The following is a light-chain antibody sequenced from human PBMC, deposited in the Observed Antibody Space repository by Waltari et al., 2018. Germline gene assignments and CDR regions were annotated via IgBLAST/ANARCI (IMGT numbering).Light chain of an antibody. J-gene: IGKJ3*01. CDR3: QQRSSWPLT. Sequence: EIVLTQSPATLSLSPGEGATLSCRTSQSVNNYLAWYQQRPGQAPRLLIYDASIRATGIPDRFSGSVSWTDFTLTISTLEQDDFAVYYCQQRSSWPLTFGPGTTVEIK. CDR2: DAS. CDR1: QSVNNY. V-gene: IGKV3-11*01.